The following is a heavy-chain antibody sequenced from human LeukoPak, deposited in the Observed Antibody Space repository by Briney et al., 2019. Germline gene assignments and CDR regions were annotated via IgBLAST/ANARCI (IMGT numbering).Heavy chain of an antibody. CDR2: INHSGST. D-gene: IGHD3-16*01. CDR1: GGSFSGYY. J-gene: IGHJ5*02. Sequence: SETLSLTCAVYGGSFSGYYWSWIRQPPGKGLEWIGEINHSGSTNYNPSLKSRVTILVDTSKNQFFLKLNSVTAADTAFYYCATSGGDWFDPWGQGTLVTVSS. V-gene: IGHV4-34*01. CDR3: ATSGGDWFDP.